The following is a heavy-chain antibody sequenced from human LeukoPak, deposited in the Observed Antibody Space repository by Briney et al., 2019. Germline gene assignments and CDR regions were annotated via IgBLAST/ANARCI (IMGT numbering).Heavy chain of an antibody. Sequence: ASVKVSCKASGYTFTGYYMRWVRQAPGQGLEWVGWINPNSGGTHYAHKFPGRVTMTRATAISTAYMELSRLRSGDTAVCPCARVPRWELLVLDYWGQGTLVTVSS. CDR3: ARVPRWELLVLDY. J-gene: IGHJ4*02. CDR2: INPNSGGT. V-gene: IGHV1-2*02. CDR1: GYTFTGYY. D-gene: IGHD1-26*01.